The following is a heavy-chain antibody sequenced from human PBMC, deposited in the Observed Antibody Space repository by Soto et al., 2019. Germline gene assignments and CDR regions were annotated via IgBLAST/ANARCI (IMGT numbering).Heavy chain of an antibody. Sequence: QVQLQESGPGLVKPSQTLSLTCTVPGGSISSGGYYWSWIRQHPGKGLEWIGYNYYSGSTYYNPSLKSRVTISVDTSKNQCSLKLSSVTAADTAVYYCARGGIFGVGQGYFDYWVQGTLVTVSS. J-gene: IGHJ4*02. D-gene: IGHD3-3*01. CDR1: GGSISSGGYY. V-gene: IGHV4-31*03. CDR2: NYYSGST. CDR3: ARGGIFGVGQGYFDY.